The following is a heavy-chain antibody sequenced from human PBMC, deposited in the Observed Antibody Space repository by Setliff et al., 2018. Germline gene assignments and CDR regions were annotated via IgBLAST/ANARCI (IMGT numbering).Heavy chain of an antibody. V-gene: IGHV4-34*01. J-gene: IGHJ4*02. Sequence: SETLSLTCAVYGGSFSTYYWIWIRQPPGKGLEWIGEINHSGSTNYNPSLKSRVAISVDTSENQFSLRLNSVTAADTAVYYCASGGYYGSGGYGGFDYWGQGTLVTVSS. CDR2: INHSGST. CDR3: ASGGYYGSGGYGGFDY. D-gene: IGHD3-10*01. CDR1: GGSFSTYY.